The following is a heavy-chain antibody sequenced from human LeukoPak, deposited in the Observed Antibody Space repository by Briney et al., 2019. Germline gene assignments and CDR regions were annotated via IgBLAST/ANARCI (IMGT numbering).Heavy chain of an antibody. CDR2: INHSGSA. CDR3: ARAGAIVVVPADSPYYFDY. V-gene: IGHV4-34*01. J-gene: IGHJ4*02. CDR1: GGSFSGYY. D-gene: IGHD2-2*01. Sequence: SETLSLTCAVYGGSFSGYYWSWIRQPPGKGLEWIGEINHSGSANYNPSLKSRVTISVDTSKNQFSLKLSSVTAADTAVYYCARAGAIVVVPADSPYYFDYWGQGTLVTVSS.